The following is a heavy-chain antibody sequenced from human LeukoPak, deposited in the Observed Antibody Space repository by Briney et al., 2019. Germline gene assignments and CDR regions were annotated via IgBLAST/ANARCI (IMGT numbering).Heavy chain of an antibody. D-gene: IGHD3-10*01. V-gene: IGHV4-34*01. CDR3: ARSAGGFDY. CDR2: INHSGST. CDR1: GGSFSGYY. Sequence: SETLSLTCGVYGGSFSGYYWSWIRQPPGKGLEWIGEINHSGSTNYNPSLKSRVTISVDTSKNQFSLKLSSVTAADTAVYYCARSAGGFDYWGQGTLVTVSS. J-gene: IGHJ4*02.